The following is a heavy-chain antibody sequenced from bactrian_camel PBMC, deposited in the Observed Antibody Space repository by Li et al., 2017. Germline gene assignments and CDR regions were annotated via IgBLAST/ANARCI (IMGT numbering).Heavy chain of an antibody. CDR2: VGSDGTT. CDR3: AATRISTRGFCPGSTKREVYRA. J-gene: IGHJ6*01. V-gene: IGHV3S53*01. Sequence: VQLVESGGGSVQTGGSLTLSCVASAPGYTGDTFCMAWFRQVEGKEREGVAAVGSDGTTNYVDSVKGRFTISQDNAKNTLTLQMNSLKPEDTGIYYCAATRISTRGFCPGSTKREVYRAWGQGTQVTVS. CDR1: APGYTGDTFC. D-gene: IGHD7*01.